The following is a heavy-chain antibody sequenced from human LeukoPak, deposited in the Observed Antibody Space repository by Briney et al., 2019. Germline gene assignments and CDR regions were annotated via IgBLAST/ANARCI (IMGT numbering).Heavy chain of an antibody. CDR2: MSFDGSYH. CDR3: ARGINDYSDYRTDY. J-gene: IGHJ4*02. CDR1: GFTFSSYA. D-gene: IGHD4-11*01. Sequence: GGSLRLSCAASGFTFSSYAMHWLRQAPGKGLEWVAVMSFDGSYHYYSDSVKGRFTISRDNSKNTLYLQMYSLRAEDTAVYYCARGINDYSDYRTDYWGQGTLVTVSS. V-gene: IGHV3-30*03.